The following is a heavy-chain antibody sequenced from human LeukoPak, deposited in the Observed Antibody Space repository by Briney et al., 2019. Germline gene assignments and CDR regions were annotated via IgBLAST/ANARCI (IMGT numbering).Heavy chain of an antibody. CDR3: AGGGGLGIYYYMDV. V-gene: IGHV4-4*07. D-gene: IGHD3-16*01. Sequence: SETLSLTCTVSGGSISSYYWSWIRQPAGKGLEWIGRIYTSGSTNYNPSLKSRVTMSVDTSKNQFSLKLSSVTAADTAVYYCAGGGGLGIYYYMDVWGKGTTVTISS. J-gene: IGHJ6*03. CDR2: IYTSGST. CDR1: GGSISSYY.